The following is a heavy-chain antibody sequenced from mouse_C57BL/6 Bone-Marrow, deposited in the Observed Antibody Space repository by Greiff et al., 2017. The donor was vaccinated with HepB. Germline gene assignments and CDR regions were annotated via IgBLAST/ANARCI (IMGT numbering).Heavy chain of an antibody. CDR2: IWSGGST. V-gene: IGHV2-2*01. J-gene: IGHJ3*01. CDR1: GFSLTSYG. D-gene: IGHD1-1*01. Sequence: VKLMESGPGLVQPSQSLSITCTVSGFSLTSYGVHWVRQSPGKGLEWLGVIWSGGSTDYNAAFISRLSISKDNSKSQVFFKMNSLQADDTAIYYCARNEAEFYYYGSSYWFAYWGQGTLVTVSA. CDR3: ARNEAEFYYYGSSYWFAY.